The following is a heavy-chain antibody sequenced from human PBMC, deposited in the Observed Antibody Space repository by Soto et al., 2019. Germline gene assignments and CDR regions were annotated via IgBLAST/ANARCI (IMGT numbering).Heavy chain of an antibody. CDR1: GGSISSGDYY. CDR3: ARDRGDYSTSGNWFDP. D-gene: IGHD2-21*01. Sequence: KPSETLSLTCTVSGGSISSGDYYWSWIRQPPGKGLEWIGYIYYSGSTYYNPSLKSRVTISVDTSKNQFSLKLSSVTAADTAVYYCARDRGDYSTSGNWFDPWGQGTLVTVSS. J-gene: IGHJ5*02. CDR2: IYYSGST. V-gene: IGHV4-30-4*01.